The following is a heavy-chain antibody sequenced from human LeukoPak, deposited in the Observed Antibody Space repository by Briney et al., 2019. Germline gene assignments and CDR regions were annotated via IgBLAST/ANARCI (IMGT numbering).Heavy chain of an antibody. CDR2: ISSSSNTI. J-gene: IGHJ4*02. CDR1: GFTFSTYS. Sequence: GGSLRLSCAASGFTFSTYSMNWVRQAPGKGLEWVSYISSSSNTIYYADSVKGRFTISRDNDKNSLYLQMNSLSAEDTAVYYCARADGSILLDYWGQGTLVTVSS. V-gene: IGHV3-48*01. D-gene: IGHD5-24*01. CDR3: ARADGSILLDY.